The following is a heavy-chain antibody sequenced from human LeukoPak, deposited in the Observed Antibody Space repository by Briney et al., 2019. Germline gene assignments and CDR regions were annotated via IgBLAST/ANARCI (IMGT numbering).Heavy chain of an antibody. Sequence: KPSETLSLTCAVYGGSFSGYYWSWIRQPPGKRLEWIGEINHSGSTNYNPSLKSRVTISVDTSKNQFSLKLSSVTAADTAVYYCARTYSGSYSATRYDYWGQGTLVTVSS. V-gene: IGHV4-34*01. J-gene: IGHJ4*02. CDR3: ARTYSGSYSATRYDY. CDR1: GGSFSGYY. CDR2: INHSGST. D-gene: IGHD1-26*01.